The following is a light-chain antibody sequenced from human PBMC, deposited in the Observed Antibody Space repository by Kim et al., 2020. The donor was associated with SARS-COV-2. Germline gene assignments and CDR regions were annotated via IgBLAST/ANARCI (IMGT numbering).Light chain of an antibody. Sequence: EIVMTQSPDTLSASPGETATLSCRASQSVSIDLAWYQQKLGQTPRLLIYGASTRATGIPARFSGSGSGTEFTLTISSLQSEDFAVYYCHHYNKSVTFGGGTKVDIK. V-gene: IGKV3-15*01. J-gene: IGKJ4*01. CDR3: HHYNKSVT. CDR1: QSVSID. CDR2: GAS.